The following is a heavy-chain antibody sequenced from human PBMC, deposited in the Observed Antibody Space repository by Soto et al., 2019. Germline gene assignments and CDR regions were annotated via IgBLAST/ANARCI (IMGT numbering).Heavy chain of an antibody. J-gene: IGHJ6*03. Sequence: GGSLRLSCAASGFTFSDYYMSWIRQAPGKGLEWVSYISSSGSTIYYADSVKGRFTISRDNAKNSLYLQMNSLRAEDTAVYYCARDIALYDLGAYYYYMDVWGKGTTVTVSS. D-gene: IGHD3-16*01. V-gene: IGHV3-11*01. CDR2: ISSSGSTI. CDR3: ARDIALYDLGAYYYYMDV. CDR1: GFTFSDYY.